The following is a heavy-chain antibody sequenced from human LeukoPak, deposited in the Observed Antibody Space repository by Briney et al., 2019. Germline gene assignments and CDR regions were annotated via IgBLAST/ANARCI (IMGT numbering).Heavy chain of an antibody. CDR2: ISAYNGNT. V-gene: IGHV1-18*01. J-gene: IGHJ4*02. CDR1: GYTFTSYG. Sequence: GASVKVSCKASGYTFTSYGISGVRQARGQGLEGMGWISAYNGNTNYAQKLQGRVTMTTDTSTSTAYMELRSLRSDDTAVYYCARVADYYDSSGYSSYFDYWGQGTLVTVSS. CDR3: ARVADYYDSSGYSSYFDY. D-gene: IGHD3-22*01.